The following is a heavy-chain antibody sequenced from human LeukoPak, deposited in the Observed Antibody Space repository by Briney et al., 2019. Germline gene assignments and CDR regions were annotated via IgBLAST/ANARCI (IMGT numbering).Heavy chain of an antibody. D-gene: IGHD3-22*01. J-gene: IGHJ4*02. Sequence: GGSLRLSCAASGFTFSRYAMSWVRQAPGKGLEWVSSISGIGATTYYADSVKGRFTISRDNSKNSLYLQMNSLRTEDTALYYCAKNAVGYSKIFDYWGQGTLVTVSS. CDR3: AKNAVGYSKIFDY. V-gene: IGHV3-23*01. CDR2: ISGIGATT. CDR1: GFTFSRYA.